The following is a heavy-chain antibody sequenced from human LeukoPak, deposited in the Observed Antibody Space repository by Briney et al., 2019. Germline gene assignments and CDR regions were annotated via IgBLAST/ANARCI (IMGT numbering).Heavy chain of an antibody. Sequence: GGSLRLSCAASGFTFSSYWMSWVRQAPGKGLEWVANIKQDGSEKYYVDSVKGRFTISRDNAKNSLYLQMNSLRAEDTTVYYCARDLTMTRYYDYVWGSYRYTPAYYFDYWGQGTLVTVSS. CDR3: ARDLTMTRYYDYVWGSYRYTPAYYFDY. CDR1: GFTFSSYW. V-gene: IGHV3-7*03. D-gene: IGHD3-16*02. J-gene: IGHJ4*02. CDR2: IKQDGSEK.